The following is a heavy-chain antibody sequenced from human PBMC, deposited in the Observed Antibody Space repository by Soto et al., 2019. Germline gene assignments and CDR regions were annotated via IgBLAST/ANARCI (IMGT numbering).Heavy chain of an antibody. Sequence: QVQLQQWGAGLLKPSETLSLTCAVYGGSFSGYYWSWIRQPLGKGLEWIGEINHSGSTNYHPSLKRRVNIAVDTSKNQYYLKLSSVTAADAAVYYIASSIPSHVKVFSGAFDIWGQGTIVTVSS. J-gene: IGHJ3*02. CDR3: ASSIPSHVKVFSGAFDI. CDR1: GGSFSGYY. CDR2: INHSGST. V-gene: IGHV4-34*01. D-gene: IGHD6-25*01.